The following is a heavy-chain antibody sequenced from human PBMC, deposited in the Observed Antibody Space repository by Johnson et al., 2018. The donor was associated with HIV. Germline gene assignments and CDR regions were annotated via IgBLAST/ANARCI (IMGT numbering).Heavy chain of an antibody. D-gene: IGHD4-17*01. J-gene: IGHJ3*02. CDR3: ASGYGDYPPREAFDI. CDR1: GFTFGSYA. V-gene: IGHV3-NL1*01. Sequence: QVQLVESGGGVVQPGRSLRLSCAASGFTFGSYALHWVRQAPGKGLEWVSAIRGSGGSTGYADSVKGRFTISRDNSKITLYLQMNSLRAEDTAVYYCASGYGDYPPREAFDIWGQGTMVTVSS. CDR2: IRGSGGST.